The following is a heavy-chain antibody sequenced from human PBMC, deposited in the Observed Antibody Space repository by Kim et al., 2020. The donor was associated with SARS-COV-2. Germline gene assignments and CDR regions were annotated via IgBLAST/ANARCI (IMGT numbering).Heavy chain of an antibody. Sequence: SETLSLTCAVYGGSFSGYYLSWIRQPPGKGLEWIGEINHSGSTNYNPSLKSRVTISVDTSKNQFSLKLSYVTAADTAVYYCSRGWYPVVVVPAALDYWG. CDR1: GGSFSGYY. V-gene: IGHV4-34*01. CDR3: SRGWYPVVVVPAALDY. CDR2: INHSGST. J-gene: IGHJ4*01. D-gene: IGHD2-2*01.